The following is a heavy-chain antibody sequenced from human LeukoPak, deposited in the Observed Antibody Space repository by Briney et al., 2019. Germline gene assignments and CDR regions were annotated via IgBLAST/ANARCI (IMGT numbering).Heavy chain of an antibody. Sequence: PSETLSLTCTVSGGSISSYYWSWIRQPPGKGLEWIGYIYHSGSTYYNPSLKSRVTISVDRSKNQFSLKLSSVTAADTAVYYCARDLRVGYSSSPSAFDIWGQGTMVTVSS. V-gene: IGHV4-59*12. CDR2: IYHSGST. CDR3: ARDLRVGYSSSPSAFDI. J-gene: IGHJ3*02. D-gene: IGHD6-13*01. CDR1: GGSISSYY.